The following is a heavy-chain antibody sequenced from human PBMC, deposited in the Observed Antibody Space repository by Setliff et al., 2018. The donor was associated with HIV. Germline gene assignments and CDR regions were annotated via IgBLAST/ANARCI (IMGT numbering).Heavy chain of an antibody. CDR1: GFAFSDYD. J-gene: IGHJ6*02. D-gene: IGHD6-6*01. CDR2: IGTGGDT. V-gene: IGHV3-13*01. CDR3: TRELNGHTSSHYYFGLDV. Sequence: ETLSLTCATSGFAFSDYDFHWVRQVTGEGLEWVSAIGTGGDTYYADSVKGRFTISRENAKNSLYLQMNNVRAGDTAVYYCTRELNGHTSSHYYFGLDVWGQGTTVTAP.